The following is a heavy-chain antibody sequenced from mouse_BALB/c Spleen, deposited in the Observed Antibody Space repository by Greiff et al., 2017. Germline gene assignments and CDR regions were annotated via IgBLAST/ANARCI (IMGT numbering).Heavy chain of an antibody. CDR3: ARLYYRYDWFAY. V-gene: IGHV1-7*01. J-gene: IGHJ3*01. CDR1: GYTFTSYW. Sequence: VQLQQSGAELAKPGASVKMSCKASGYTFTSYWMHWVKQRPGQGLEWIGYINPSTGYTEYNQKFKDKATLTADKSSSTAYMQLSSLTSEDSAVYYCARLYYRYDWFAYWGQGTLVTVSA. D-gene: IGHD2-14*01. CDR2: INPSTGYT.